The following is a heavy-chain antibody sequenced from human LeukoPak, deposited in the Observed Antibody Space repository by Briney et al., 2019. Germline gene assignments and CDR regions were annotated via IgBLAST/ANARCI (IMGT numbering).Heavy chain of an antibody. V-gene: IGHV4-59*08. J-gene: IGHJ4*02. CDR3: ARHLGYCTNSVCYEFDY. Sequence: SETLSLTCTVSGGSISSYYWSWIRQPPGKGLEWIGYIYYSGSTNYNPSLKSRVTISVDTSKNQFSLKLSSVTAADTAVYYCARHLGYCTNSVCYEFDYWGQGTLVTVSS. D-gene: IGHD2-8*01. CDR2: IYYSGST. CDR1: GGSISSYY.